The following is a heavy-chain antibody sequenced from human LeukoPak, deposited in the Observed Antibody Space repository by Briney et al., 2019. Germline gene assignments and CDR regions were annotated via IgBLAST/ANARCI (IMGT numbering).Heavy chain of an antibody. CDR1: GYTFTGYY. D-gene: IGHD2-15*01. CDR2: INPNSGGT. V-gene: IGHV1-2*02. Sequence: ASVKVSCKASGYTFTGYYMHWVRQAPGQGLEWMGWINPNSGGTNYAQKFQGGVTMTRDTSISTAYMELSRLRSDDTAVYYCARDRGFAVVVAATFTFDYWGQGTLVTVSS. J-gene: IGHJ4*02. CDR3: ARDRGFAVVVAATFTFDY.